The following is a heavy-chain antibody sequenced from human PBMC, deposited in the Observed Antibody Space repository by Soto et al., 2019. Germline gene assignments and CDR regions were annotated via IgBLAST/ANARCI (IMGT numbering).Heavy chain of an antibody. Sequence: WGSLRLSCAASGFTFNNAWMRWVRQGPGKGLEWVGRIKSKTDGGTTDYAAPVKGRFTFLRDDSKNTLYLQMHSLKTEDTATYYCSTLNSDGFDIWGQRTMVTVSS. CDR1: GFTFNNAW. CDR3: STLNSDGFDI. J-gene: IGHJ3*02. V-gene: IGHV3-15*01. D-gene: IGHD1-20*01. CDR2: IKSKTDGGTT.